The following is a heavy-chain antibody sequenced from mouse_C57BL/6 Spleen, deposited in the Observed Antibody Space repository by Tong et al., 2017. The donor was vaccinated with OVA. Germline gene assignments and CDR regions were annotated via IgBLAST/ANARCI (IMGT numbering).Heavy chain of an antibody. CDR3: ASDYYGSSGDY. D-gene: IGHD1-1*01. Sequence: EVQLQESGPELVKPGASVKISCKASGYTFTDYYMNWVKQSHGKSLEWIGDINPNNGGTSYNQKFKGKATLTVNKSSSTAYMQLSSLTSEDSAVYFCASDYYGSSGDYWGQGTTLTVSS. CDR2: INPNNGGT. J-gene: IGHJ2*01. CDR1: GYTFTDYY. V-gene: IGHV1-26*01.